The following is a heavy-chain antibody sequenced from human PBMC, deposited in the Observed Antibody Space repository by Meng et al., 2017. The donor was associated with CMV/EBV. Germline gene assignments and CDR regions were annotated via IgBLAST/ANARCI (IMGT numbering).Heavy chain of an antibody. D-gene: IGHD3-10*01. J-gene: IGHJ6*02. CDR3: ARFYGSWNPSYYGMDV. CDR2: IIPIFGTA. Sequence: SVKVSCKASGGTFSSYAISWVRQAPGQGLEWMGGIIPIFGTANYAQKFQGRVTITTDESTSTAYMELSSLRSEDTAVYYCARFYGSWNPSYYGMDVWGQGTTVTVSS. V-gene: IGHV1-69*05. CDR1: GGTFSSYA.